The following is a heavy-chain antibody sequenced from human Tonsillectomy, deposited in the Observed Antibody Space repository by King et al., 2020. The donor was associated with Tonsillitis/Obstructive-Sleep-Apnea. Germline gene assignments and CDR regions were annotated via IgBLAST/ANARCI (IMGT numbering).Heavy chain of an antibody. CDR2: IKQDGSDK. CDR1: GFSFNNYW. Sequence: VQLVESGGGLVQPGGSLRLSCAASGFSFNNYWMTWVRQAPGKGLEWVAIIKQDGSDKYYVDSVKGRFTISRDNAKNSLYLRMNSLRAEDTAVYYCARDLPVCSSASCYGYYFDSWGQGTLVTVSS. D-gene: IGHD2-2*01. V-gene: IGHV3-7*04. CDR3: ARDLPVCSSASCYGYYFDS. J-gene: IGHJ4*02.